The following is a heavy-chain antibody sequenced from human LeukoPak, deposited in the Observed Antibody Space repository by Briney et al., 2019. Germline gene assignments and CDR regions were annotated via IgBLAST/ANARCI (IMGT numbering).Heavy chain of an antibody. V-gene: IGHV4-34*01. CDR1: GGSFSGCY. CDR2: INHSGST. Sequence: PSETLSLTGAVYGGSFSGCYWSWIRQPPGKGLEWIGEINHSGSTNYNPSLKSRVTILVDTSKNQFSLKLSSVTAADTAVYYCARDTPPYSGSYFTDYWGQGTLVTVSS. J-gene: IGHJ4*02. D-gene: IGHD1-26*01. CDR3: ARDTPPYSGSYFTDY.